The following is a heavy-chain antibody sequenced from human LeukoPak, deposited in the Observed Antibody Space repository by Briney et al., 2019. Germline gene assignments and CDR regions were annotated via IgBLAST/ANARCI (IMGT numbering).Heavy chain of an antibody. V-gene: IGHV3-23*01. CDR3: ANGRVTIHNDY. Sequence: GGSLRLSCAASGFTFTNYAMSCGRQPPERVLEWVSAISGSGGSTYYADSVKGRFTISRDNSKNTLYLQMNSLRAEDTAVYYCANGRVTIHNDYWGQGTLVTVSS. CDR1: GFTFTNYA. CDR2: ISGSGGST. D-gene: IGHD4-11*01. J-gene: IGHJ4*02.